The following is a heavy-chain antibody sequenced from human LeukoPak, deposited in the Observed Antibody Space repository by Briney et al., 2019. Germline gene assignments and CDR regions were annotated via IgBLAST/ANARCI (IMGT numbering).Heavy chain of an antibody. CDR1: GGPISNYY. V-gene: IGHV4-4*07. CDR3: ARESRSKQYSSGWYDYYYYYMDV. CDR2: IYLSGST. D-gene: IGHD6-19*01. J-gene: IGHJ6*03. Sequence: SETLSLTCSVSGGPISNYYWSWIRQPAGKGLEWIGRIYLSGSTNYSPSLKSRVTISVDTSKNQFSLKLSSVTAADTAVYYCARESRSKQYSSGWYDYYYYYMDVWGKGTTVTVSS.